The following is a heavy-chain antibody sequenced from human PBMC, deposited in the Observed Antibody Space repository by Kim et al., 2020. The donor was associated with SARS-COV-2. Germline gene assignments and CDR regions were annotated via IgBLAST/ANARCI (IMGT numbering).Heavy chain of an antibody. D-gene: IGHD3-10*01. CDR3: ATSMVRAAYDY. CDR2: E. V-gene: IGHV3-7*03. Sequence: ERYVDSVGGRSTISRDNARTSGFLQMNSLRAEDSGVYYCATSMVRAAYDYWGQGTLVTVSS. J-gene: IGHJ4*02.